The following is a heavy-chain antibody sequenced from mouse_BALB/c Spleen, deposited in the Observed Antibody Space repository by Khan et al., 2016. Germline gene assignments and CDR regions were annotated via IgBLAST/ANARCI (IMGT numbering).Heavy chain of an antibody. V-gene: IGHV4-1*02. CDR2: INPDSRTI. D-gene: IGHD1-1*02. J-gene: IGHJ3*01. CDR3: GRGGYCGYLAY. Sequence: EVQLLESGGGLVQPGGSLNLSCAASGFDFSSYWMSWARSPPGKGLEWIGEINPDSRTINYSPSLKDKFTIPTDNAKSTLYLQLSNVRSEDTALCYCGRGGYCGYLAYWGQGTLVSVSA. CDR1: GFDFSSYW.